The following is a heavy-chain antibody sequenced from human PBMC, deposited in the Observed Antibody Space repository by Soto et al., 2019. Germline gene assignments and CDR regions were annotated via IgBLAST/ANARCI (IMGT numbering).Heavy chain of an antibody. D-gene: IGHD3-22*01. CDR2: ISAYNGNT. V-gene: IGHV1-18*01. CDR3: ARESTSRGYYDSSGYFANWFDP. Sequence: GAPAELSCKASGYTFTSYGICWVRQDPGQGLEWMGWISAYNGNTNYAQKLQGRVTMTTDTSTSTAYMELRSLRSDDTAVYYCARESTSRGYYDSSGYFANWFDPWGQGTLVTVSS. J-gene: IGHJ5*02. CDR1: GYTFTSYG.